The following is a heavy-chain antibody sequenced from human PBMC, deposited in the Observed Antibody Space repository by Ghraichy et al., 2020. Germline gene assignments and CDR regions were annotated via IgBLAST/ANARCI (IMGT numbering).Heavy chain of an antibody. J-gene: IGHJ3*02. CDR3: ARQCSSTSCYYAFDI. Sequence: ESLNISCTVSGGSVSSGSYYWSWIRQPPGKGLEWIGYIHYTGSTNYNPSLKSRVTISVDTSKNQFSLKLSSGTAADTAVYYCARQCSSTSCYYAFDIWGQGTMVTVSS. CDR2: IHYTGST. D-gene: IGHD2-2*01. CDR1: GGSVSSGSYY. V-gene: IGHV4-61*01.